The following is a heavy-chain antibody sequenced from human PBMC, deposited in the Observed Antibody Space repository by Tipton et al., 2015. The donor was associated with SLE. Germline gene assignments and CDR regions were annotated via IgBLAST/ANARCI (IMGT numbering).Heavy chain of an antibody. J-gene: IGHJ6*03. CDR2: IYPGDSDS. D-gene: IGHD2-15*01. CDR1: GYSFSTYW. V-gene: IGHV5-51*03. CDR3: VRGGPGDYYYFYMDV. Sequence: VQLVQSGAEVKKPGESLKISCKGSGYSFSTYWLGWVRQLPGKGLEWMGFIYPGDSDSRYSPSFQGQVTISADKSISTAYLQWNSLKASDTAMYYCVRGGPGDYYYFYMDVWGTGTTVTVSS.